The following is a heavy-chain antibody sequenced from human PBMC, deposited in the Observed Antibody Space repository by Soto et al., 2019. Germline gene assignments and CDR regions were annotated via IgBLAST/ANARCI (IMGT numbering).Heavy chain of an antibody. Sequence: PSETLSLTCTVSGGSISSSGYYWSWIRRRPGKGLEWIGCIYYSGPTYYNPSLKSRLIISVDTSKNQFSLTLRSVTAADTAIYYCARDRRAARTYYYYGLDVWGPGATVTVSS. CDR1: GGSISSSGYY. J-gene: IGHJ6*02. D-gene: IGHD6-13*01. CDR2: IYYSGPT. CDR3: ARDRRAARTYYYYGLDV. V-gene: IGHV4-31*03.